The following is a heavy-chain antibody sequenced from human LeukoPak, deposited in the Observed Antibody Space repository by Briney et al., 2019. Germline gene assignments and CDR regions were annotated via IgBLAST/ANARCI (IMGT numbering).Heavy chain of an antibody. D-gene: IGHD2-8*01. CDR1: GFTFSSYG. CDR2: VSSSGGTT. V-gene: IGHV3-23*01. J-gene: IGHJ4*02. CDR3: ARSVGNGFFDY. Sequence: PGGTLRLSCAASGFTFSSYGMSWVRQAPGKGLEWVSAVSSSGGTTYYADSVKGRFTISRDNSKNMLYLQMNSLRPEDSAVYYCARSVGNGFFDYWGQGTLVTVSS.